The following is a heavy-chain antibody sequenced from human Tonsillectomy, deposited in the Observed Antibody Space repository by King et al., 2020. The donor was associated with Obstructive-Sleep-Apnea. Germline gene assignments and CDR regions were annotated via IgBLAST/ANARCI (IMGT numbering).Heavy chain of an antibody. J-gene: IGHJ5*02. D-gene: IGHD2-15*01. Sequence: VQLVESGGGVVQPGRSLRLSCAASGFTFSSYAMHWVLQAPGKGLEWVALISYDGSNKFYADSVKGRFTISRDNSKNTLYLQMNSLRAEETAVYYCARDTLYCSGGSCSNWFDPWGQGTLVTVSS. V-gene: IGHV3-30-3*01. CDR3: ARDTLYCSGGSCSNWFDP. CDR1: GFTFSSYA. CDR2: ISYDGSNK.